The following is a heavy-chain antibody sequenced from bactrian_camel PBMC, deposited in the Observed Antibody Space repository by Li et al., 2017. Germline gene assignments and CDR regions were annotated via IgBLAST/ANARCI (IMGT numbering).Heavy chain of an antibody. CDR2: IDHNGVT. V-gene: IGHV3S55*01. J-gene: IGHJ6*01. CDR1: GYTYSVYC. D-gene: IGHD5*01. CDR3: AAGQGVGWCLDVIRIGAEPDFDY. Sequence: HVQLVESGGGSVQAGGSLRLSCVVTGYTYSVYCMGWFRQAPGKEREGVASIDHNGVTNYADSVKGRFTISKHRDGNTLTLEMNNLKPEDTVMYYCAAGQGVGWCLDVIRIGAEPDFDYWGQGTQVTVS.